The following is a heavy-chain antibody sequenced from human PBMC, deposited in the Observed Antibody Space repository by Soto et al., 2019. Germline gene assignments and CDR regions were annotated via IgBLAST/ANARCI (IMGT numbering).Heavy chain of an antibody. D-gene: IGHD4-17*01. CDR3: ARHNGDYYYYYMDV. J-gene: IGHJ6*03. CDR2: LSGSAGST. Sequence: SLRLSCAASGFTFSSSAMSWVRQAPGKGLEWVSTLSGSAGSTYYADSVKGRFTISRDNSKNTLYLQMNSLRGEDTAVYYCARHNGDYYYYYMDVWGTGTTVTVSS. V-gene: IGHV3-23*01. CDR1: GFTFSSSA.